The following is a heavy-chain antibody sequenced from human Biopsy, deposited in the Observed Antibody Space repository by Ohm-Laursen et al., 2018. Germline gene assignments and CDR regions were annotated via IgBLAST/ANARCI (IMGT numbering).Heavy chain of an antibody. CDR2: IYGDGRT. CDR1: GFSVNDNY. CDR3: ARGGIVSVHSYGRMGLFYFDY. J-gene: IGHJ4*02. V-gene: IGHV3-53*01. D-gene: IGHD5-18*01. Sequence: SLRLSCAASGFSVNDNYMSWVRQAPGKGLEWVSFIYGDGRTFYAGSVKDRFTLSRDTSNNLMFLQMDSLRADDTAVYYCARGGIVSVHSYGRMGLFYFDYWGRGTLVTVSS.